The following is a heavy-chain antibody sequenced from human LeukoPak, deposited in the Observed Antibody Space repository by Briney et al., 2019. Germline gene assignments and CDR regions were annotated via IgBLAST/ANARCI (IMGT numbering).Heavy chain of an antibody. CDR1: GFTFSSYA. D-gene: IGHD6-19*01. J-gene: IGHJ4*02. V-gene: IGHV3-23*01. CDR3: AKSRPRIGSSGCFDY. CDR2: ISGSGGST. Sequence: GGSLRLSCAASGFTFSSYAMSWVRQAPGKGLEWVSAISGSGGSTYYADSVKGRFTISRDNSKSTLYLQMNSLRAEDTAVYYCAKSRPRIGSSGCFDYWGQGTLVTVSS.